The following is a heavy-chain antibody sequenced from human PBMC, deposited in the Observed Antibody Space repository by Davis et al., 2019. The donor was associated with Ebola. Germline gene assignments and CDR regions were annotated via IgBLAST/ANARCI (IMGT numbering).Heavy chain of an antibody. CDR3: ARLDSQRYFDY. CDR1: GGSMSTGVYL. Sequence: SETLSLTCTISGGSMSTGVYLWGWVRQPPGQGLDWIGSSYYSGSTYYNPSLKTRATISVDPPNNQFSLNLDSVTAADTAMYYCARLDSQRYFDYWGRGTLVTISS. CDR2: SYYSGST. J-gene: IGHJ4*01. V-gene: IGHV4-39*01. D-gene: IGHD3/OR15-3a*01.